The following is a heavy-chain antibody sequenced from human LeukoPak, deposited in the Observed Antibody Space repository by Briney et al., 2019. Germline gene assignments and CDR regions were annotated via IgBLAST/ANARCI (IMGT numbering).Heavy chain of an antibody. J-gene: IGHJ1*01. CDR2: IYYSGST. CDR3: AREDSSSWYGEYFQH. CDR1: GGSISSYY. D-gene: IGHD6-13*01. V-gene: IGHV4-59*01. Sequence: SETLSLTCTVSGGSISSYYWSWIRQPPGKGLEWIGYIYYSGSTNYNPSLKSRVTISVDTSKNQFSLKLSSVTAADTAVYYCAREDSSSWYGEYFQHWGQGTLVTVSS.